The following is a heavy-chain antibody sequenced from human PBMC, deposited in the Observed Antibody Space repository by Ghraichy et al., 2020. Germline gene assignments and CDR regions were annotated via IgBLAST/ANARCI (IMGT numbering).Heavy chain of an antibody. V-gene: IGHV4-34*01. CDR1: GGSFSGYY. CDR2: INHSGST. J-gene: IGHJ6*02. Sequence: SETLSLTCAVYGGSFSGYYWSWIRQPPGKGLEWIGEINHSGSTNYNPSLKSRVTISVDTSKNQFSLKLSSLTAADTAVYYCARGGLRSRIGATNYRYYYYYSMDVWGQGTTVTVSS. CDR3: ARGGLRSRIGATNYRYYYYYSMDV. D-gene: IGHD5-12*01.